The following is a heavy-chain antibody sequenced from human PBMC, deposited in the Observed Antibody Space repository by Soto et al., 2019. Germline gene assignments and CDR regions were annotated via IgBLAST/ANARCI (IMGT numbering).Heavy chain of an antibody. Sequence: PSETLSLTCTVSGGSVSSGSYYWSWIRQPPGKGLEWIGYIYYSGSTNYNPSLKSRVTISVDTSKNQFSLKLSSVTAADTAVYYCARKPDVDTAMAFFDYWGQGTLVTVSS. V-gene: IGHV4-61*01. J-gene: IGHJ4*02. D-gene: IGHD5-18*01. CDR3: ARKPDVDTAMAFFDY. CDR1: GGSVSSGSYY. CDR2: IYYSGST.